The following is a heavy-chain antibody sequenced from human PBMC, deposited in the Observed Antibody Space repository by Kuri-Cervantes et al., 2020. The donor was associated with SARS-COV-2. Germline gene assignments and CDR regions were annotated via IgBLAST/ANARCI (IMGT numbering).Heavy chain of an antibody. CDR2: ISYDGSNK. CDR1: GFTFSSYA. Sequence: GESLKISCAASGFTFSSYAMHWVRQAPGKGLEWVAVISYDGSNKYYADSVKGRFTISRDNSKNTLYLQMNSLRAEDTAVYYCARERCMLYGYRCSYFDYWGQGTLVTGSS. CDR3: ARERCMLYGYRCSYFDY. V-gene: IGHV3-30-3*01. J-gene: IGHJ4*02. D-gene: IGHD2-8*01.